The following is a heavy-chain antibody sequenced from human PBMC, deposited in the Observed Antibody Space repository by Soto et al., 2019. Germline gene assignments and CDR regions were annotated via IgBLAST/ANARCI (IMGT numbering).Heavy chain of an antibody. Sequence: SETLSLTCTVSGGSISSGDYYWSWIRQPPGKGLGWIGYIYYSGSTYYNPSLKSRVTISVDTSKNQFSLKLSSVTAADTAVYYCARAYLGILTGYWFDPWGQGTLVTVSS. CDR3: ARAYLGILTGYWFDP. V-gene: IGHV4-30-4*01. D-gene: IGHD3-9*01. J-gene: IGHJ5*02. CDR2: IYYSGST. CDR1: GGSISSGDYY.